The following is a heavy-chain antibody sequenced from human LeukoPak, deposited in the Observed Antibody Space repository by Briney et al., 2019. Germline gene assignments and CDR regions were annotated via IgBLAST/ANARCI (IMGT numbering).Heavy chain of an antibody. CDR3: ARGGHGAADQ. J-gene: IGHJ5*02. CDR1: GFTFSDYY. V-gene: IGHV3-11*05. D-gene: IGHD1-26*01. Sequence: PGGSLRLSCAASGFTFSDYYMSWSRQAPGKGLEWLSYISPSTTHTSYADSVKGRFTISRDNTKNLLFLQMNSLRAEDTAVYYCARGGHGAADQWGHGTLVTVSS. CDR2: ISPSTTHT.